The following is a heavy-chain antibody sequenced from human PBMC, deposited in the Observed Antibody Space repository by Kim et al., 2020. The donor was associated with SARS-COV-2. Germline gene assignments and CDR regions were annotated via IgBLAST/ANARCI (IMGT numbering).Heavy chain of an antibody. CDR3: ARRGVGYCSSTSCHNAFDI. V-gene: IGHV4-59*08. D-gene: IGHD2-2*01. J-gene: IGHJ3*02. Sequence: SRVTISGATSKNQFSLKLSSVTAADTAVYYCARRGVGYCSSTSCHNAFDIWGQGTMVTVSS.